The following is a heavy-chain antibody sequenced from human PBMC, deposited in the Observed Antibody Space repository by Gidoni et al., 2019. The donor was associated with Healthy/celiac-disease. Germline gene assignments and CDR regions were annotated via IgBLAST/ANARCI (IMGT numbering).Heavy chain of an antibody. CDR3: AKDRAARPYYYGMDV. Sequence: EVQLVESGGGLVQPGRSLRLSCAASGFPFDDYSMNWFRQAPGKGLEGVSGISWNSGSIGYADSVKGRFTISRDNAKNSLYLQMNSLRAEDTALYYCAKDRAARPYYYGMDVWGQGTTVTVSS. V-gene: IGHV3-9*01. CDR2: ISWNSGSI. CDR1: GFPFDDYS. D-gene: IGHD6-6*01. J-gene: IGHJ6*02.